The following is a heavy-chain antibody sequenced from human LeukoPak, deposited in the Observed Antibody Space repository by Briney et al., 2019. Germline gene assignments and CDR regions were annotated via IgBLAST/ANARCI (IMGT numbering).Heavy chain of an antibody. CDR2: INPKSGVT. J-gene: IGHJ3*01. CDR1: GFTFDDYY. Sequence: ASVKVSCKASGFTFDDYYIHWVRQAPGQGLEWMGWINPKSGVTHDAQKFQGRVTKTSDTSISTAYLELSRLRSDDTAVYYCARERGYSGYELWGQGTVVTVSS. CDR3: ARERGYSGYEL. D-gene: IGHD5-12*01. V-gene: IGHV1-2*02.